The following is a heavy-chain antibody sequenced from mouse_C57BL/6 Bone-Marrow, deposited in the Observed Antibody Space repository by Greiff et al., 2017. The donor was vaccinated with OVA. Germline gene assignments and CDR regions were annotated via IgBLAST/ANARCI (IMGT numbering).Heavy chain of an antibody. V-gene: IGHV5-9-1*02. D-gene: IGHD4-1*01. CDR3: TRVPNWAYWYFDV. CDR1: GFTFSSYA. CDR2: ISSGGDYI. J-gene: IGHJ1*03. Sequence: EVKLQESGEGLVKPGGSLKLSCAASGFTFSSYAMSWVRQTPEKRLEWVAYISSGGDYIYYADTVKGRFTISRDNARNTLYLQMSSLKSEDTAMYYCTRVPNWAYWYFDVWGTGTTVTVSS.